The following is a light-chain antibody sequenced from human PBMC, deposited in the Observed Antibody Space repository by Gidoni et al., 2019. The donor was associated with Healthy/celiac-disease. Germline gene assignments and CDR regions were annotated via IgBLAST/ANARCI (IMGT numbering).Light chain of an antibody. CDR2: ESS. Sequence: EIVLTQSPATLSLAPGERATLPCRASQSVSSYLAWYQQKPGQAPRLLIYESSNRATGIPARFSGSGSGTDFTLTISSLEPEDFAVYYCQQRFFGGGTKVEIK. V-gene: IGKV3-11*01. CDR3: QQRF. CDR1: QSVSSY. J-gene: IGKJ4*01.